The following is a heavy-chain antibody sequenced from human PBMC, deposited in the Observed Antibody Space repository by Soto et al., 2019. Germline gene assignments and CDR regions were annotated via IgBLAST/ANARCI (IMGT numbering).Heavy chain of an antibody. V-gene: IGHV3-30-3*01. Sequence: QVQLVESGGGVVQPGRSLKLSCAASGFTISNYPMHWVRQAPGKGLEWVAVISYDGSNKYYADSVKGRFTISRDDSKNTLYLQMNSLRPDDTALFYCARELGSVDDYWGQGTLVTVSS. CDR2: ISYDGSNK. D-gene: IGHD1-26*01. J-gene: IGHJ4*02. CDR1: GFTISNYP. CDR3: ARELGSVDDY.